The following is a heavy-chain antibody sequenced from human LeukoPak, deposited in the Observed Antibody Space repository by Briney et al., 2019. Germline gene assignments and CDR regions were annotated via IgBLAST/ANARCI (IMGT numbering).Heavy chain of an antibody. V-gene: IGHV3-64D*06. J-gene: IGHJ4*02. Sequence: GGSLRLSCSASGFIFSSYAMHWVSQAPGKGLEYVSTISSNGGSTYYADSVKGRFTISRDNSKNTLYLQMSSLRTEDTAVYYCWSSTSRSPFDYWGQGTLVTVSS. D-gene: IGHD2-2*01. CDR1: GFIFSSYA. CDR2: ISSNGGST. CDR3: WSSTSRSPFDY.